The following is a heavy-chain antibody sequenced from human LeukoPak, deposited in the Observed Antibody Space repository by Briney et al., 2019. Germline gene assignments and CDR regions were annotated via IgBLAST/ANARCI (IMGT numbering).Heavy chain of an antibody. V-gene: IGHV4-59*08. CDR2: IYYSVNT. D-gene: IGHD5-18*01. CDR3: ARPSRRGYVDGFDI. CDR1: GASISGYY. J-gene: IGHJ3*02. Sequence: KSSETLSLTCAVSGASISGYYWSWIRQPPGKGLEWIGYIYYSVNTNYNPSLKSRVTISVDTSKNQISLKLSSVTAADTAIYYCARPSRRGYVDGFDIWGQGTMVTVSS.